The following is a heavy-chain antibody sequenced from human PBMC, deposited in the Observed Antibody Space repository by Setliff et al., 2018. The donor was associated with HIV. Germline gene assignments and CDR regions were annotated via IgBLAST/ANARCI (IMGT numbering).Heavy chain of an antibody. CDR1: GDSISSYY. CDR2: IYYSGSS. Sequence: SETLSLTCSVSGDSISSYYWSWIRQRPGKGLEWIGYIYYSGSSYYNPSLKSRVTISVDTSKNQFSVKLSSVTAADTAVYYCARVLNPSDAFDIWGQGTMVTVS. V-gene: IGHV4-59*12. CDR3: ARVLNPSDAFDI. J-gene: IGHJ3*02.